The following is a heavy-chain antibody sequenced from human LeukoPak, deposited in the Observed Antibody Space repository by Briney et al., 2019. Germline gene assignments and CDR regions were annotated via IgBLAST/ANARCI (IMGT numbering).Heavy chain of an antibody. CDR1: GGSFSGYY. J-gene: IGHJ5*02. CDR3: ARAHPIYCSGGSCYARPGNWFDP. CDR2: INHSGST. Sequence: PSETLSLTCAVYGGSFSGYYWSWIRQPPGKGLEWIGEINHSGSTNYNPSLKSRVTISVDTSKNQFSLKLSSVTAADAAVYYCARAHPIYCSGGSCYARPGNWFDPWGQGTLVTVSS. D-gene: IGHD2-15*01. V-gene: IGHV4-34*01.